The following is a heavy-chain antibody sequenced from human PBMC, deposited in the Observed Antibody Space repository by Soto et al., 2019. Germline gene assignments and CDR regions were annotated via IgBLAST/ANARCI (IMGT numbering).Heavy chain of an antibody. Sequence: VQLVQSGAEVRKPGSSVKVSCKASGGDFKNFIIAWGRQAPGHGLEWMGGVIPIFGTPNFVQKFQDRVTITADEATGTTYMGLRSLRSEDTAVYYCARVGSCLSSSCLYYGMDVWGQGTTVIVSS. J-gene: IGHJ6*02. CDR3: ARVGSCLSSSCLYYGMDV. V-gene: IGHV1-69*01. CDR1: GGDFKNFI. D-gene: IGHD2-2*01. CDR2: VIPIFGTP.